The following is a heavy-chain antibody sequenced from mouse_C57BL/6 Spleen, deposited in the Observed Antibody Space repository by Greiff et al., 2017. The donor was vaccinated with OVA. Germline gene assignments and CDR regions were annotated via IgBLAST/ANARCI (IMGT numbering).Heavy chain of an antibody. Sequence: QVQLQQSGAELARPGASVKMSCKASGYTFTSYTMHWVKQRPGQGLEWIGYINPSSGYTKYNQKFKDKATLTADKSSSTAYMQLSSLTSEDSAVYYCARSGDYYWYFDVWGTGTTVTVAS. D-gene: IGHD2-4*01. V-gene: IGHV1-4*01. CDR1: GYTFTSYT. CDR2: INPSSGYT. J-gene: IGHJ1*03. CDR3: ARSGDYYWYFDV.